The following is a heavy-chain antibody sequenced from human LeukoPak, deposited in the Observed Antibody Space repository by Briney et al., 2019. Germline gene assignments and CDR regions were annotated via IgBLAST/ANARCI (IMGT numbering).Heavy chain of an antibody. CDR1: GGSISSYY. CDR2: IYYSGST. Sequence: PSETLSLTCTVSGGSISSYYWSWIRQPPGKGLEWIGYIYYSGSTNYNPSLKSRVTISVDTSKNQFSLKLSSVTAADTAVYYCARVGETPYYFDYWGQGTLVTVSS. D-gene: IGHD3-10*01. CDR3: ARVGETPYYFDY. J-gene: IGHJ4*02. V-gene: IGHV4-59*01.